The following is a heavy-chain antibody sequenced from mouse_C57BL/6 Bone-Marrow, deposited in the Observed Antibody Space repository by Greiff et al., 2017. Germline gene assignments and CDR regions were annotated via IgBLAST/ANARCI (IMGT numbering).Heavy chain of an antibody. CDR2: IDPETGGT. CDR3: TRWWSP. CDR1: GYTFTDYE. J-gene: IGHJ4*01. Sequence: QVQLQQSGAELVRPGASVTLSCKASGYTFTDYEMHWVKQTPVHGLEWIGAIDPETGGTAYHQKFKGKAILTADKSSSTAYMELRSLISEDSAVYYCTRWWSPGGQGTSVTVSS. V-gene: IGHV1-15*01. D-gene: IGHD1-1*02.